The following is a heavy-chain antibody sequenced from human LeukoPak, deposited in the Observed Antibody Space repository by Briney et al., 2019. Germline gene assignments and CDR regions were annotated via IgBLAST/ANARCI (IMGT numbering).Heavy chain of an antibody. CDR2: INPNSGGT. J-gene: IGHJ5*02. D-gene: IGHD3-16*01. V-gene: IGHV1-2*02. CDR3: ARDLSLLGGLNWLDP. CDR1: GYTFTGYY. Sequence: ASVKVSCKASGYTFTGYYMHWVRPAPGQGLEWMGWINPNSGGTNYAQKFQGRVTMTRDTSISTAYMELSRLRSDDTAVYYCARDLSLLGGLNWLDPWGQGTLVTVSS.